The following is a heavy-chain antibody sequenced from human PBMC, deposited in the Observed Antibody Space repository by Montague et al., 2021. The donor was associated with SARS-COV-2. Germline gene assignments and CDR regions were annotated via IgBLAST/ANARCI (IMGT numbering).Heavy chain of an antibody. V-gene: IGHV4-61*01. CDR3: ARERGEQYQLVVSTYYYYYIDD. Sequence: SETLSLTCSVSGGSVSSGSCYWSWIRQPPGKGLEWIGYIYYSGSTYYNPSLKSRVTISVDTSKNQFSLKLSSVTAADTAVYYCARERGEQYQLVVSTYYYYYIDDWGQGTPVTVSS. D-gene: IGHD2-2*01. CDR2: IYYSGST. J-gene: IGHJ6*03. CDR1: GGSVSSGSCY.